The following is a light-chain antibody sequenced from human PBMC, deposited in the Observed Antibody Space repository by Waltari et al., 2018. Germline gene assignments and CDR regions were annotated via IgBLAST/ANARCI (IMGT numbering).Light chain of an antibody. Sequence: DILMTQSPSSVSASVGDRVTITCRASQDVRSWLAWYQQKPGKAPNLLIYAASSLQSGVPSRFSGSGSGTHFTLTISSLQPEDFATYYCQQGEASPYTFGQGTKLESK. CDR3: QQGEASPYT. V-gene: IGKV1-12*01. J-gene: IGKJ2*01. CDR1: QDVRSW. CDR2: AAS.